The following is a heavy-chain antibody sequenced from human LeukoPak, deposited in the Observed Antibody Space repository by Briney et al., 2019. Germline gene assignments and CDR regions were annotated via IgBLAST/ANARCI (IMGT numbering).Heavy chain of an antibody. D-gene: IGHD2-15*01. CDR1: GGSISSSSYY. CDR2: IYYSGST. CDR3: ARGTPLYCSGGSCYSLPYYYYYMDV. V-gene: IGHV4-39*07. Sequence: SETLSLTCTVSGGSISSSSYYWGWIRQPPGKGLEWIGSIYYSGSTYYNPSLKSRVTISVDTSKNQFSLKLSSVTAADTAVYYCARGTPLYCSGGSCYSLPYYYYYMDVWGKGTTVTVSS. J-gene: IGHJ6*03.